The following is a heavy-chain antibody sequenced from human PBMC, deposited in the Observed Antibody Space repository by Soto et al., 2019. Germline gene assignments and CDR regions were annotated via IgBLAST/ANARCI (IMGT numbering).Heavy chain of an antibody. Sequence: SETLSLTCGISGDSVRRGYWDWIRQTPGKGLEWIGTVHHSGNAYYNPSLKSRVTISVDTSKNQFSLKVGSVTAADTAVYYCASSSLYGMDVWGQGTTVTVSS. CDR1: GDSVRRGY. CDR3: ASSSLYGMDV. V-gene: IGHV4-38-2*01. CDR2: VHHSGNA. J-gene: IGHJ6*02.